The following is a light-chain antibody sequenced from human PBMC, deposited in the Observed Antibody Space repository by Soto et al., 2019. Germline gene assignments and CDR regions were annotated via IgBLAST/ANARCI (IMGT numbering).Light chain of an antibody. V-gene: IGKV3-20*01. J-gene: IGKJ1*01. Sequence: EIVLTQSPGTLSLSPGERAALSCRASQSVSSNYLAWYQQNPGQAPRLLIYGASTRATGIPDRFSGSGSGTDFTLTISRLEPEDFAVYYCQQYSSSPTFGQGTKVDIK. CDR3: QQYSSSPT. CDR2: GAS. CDR1: QSVSSNY.